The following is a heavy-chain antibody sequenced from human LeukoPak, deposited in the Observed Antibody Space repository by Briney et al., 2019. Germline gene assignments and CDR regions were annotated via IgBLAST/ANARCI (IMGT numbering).Heavy chain of an antibody. D-gene: IGHD3-22*01. CDR3: ARLGVGSGWRLGYYDSSGYYSPFDY. CDR2: IYPGDSDT. CDR1: GYSFTSYW. Sequence: GESLKISCKGSGYSFTSYWIGWVRQMPGKGLEWMGIIYPGDSDTRYSPSFQGQVTISADKSISTAYLQWSSLKASDTAMYYCARLGVGSGWRLGYYDSSGYYSPFDYWGQGTLVTVSS. V-gene: IGHV5-51*01. J-gene: IGHJ4*02.